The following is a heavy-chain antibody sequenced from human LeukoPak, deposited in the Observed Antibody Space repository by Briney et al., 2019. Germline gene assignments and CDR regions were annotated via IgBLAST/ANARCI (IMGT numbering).Heavy chain of an antibody. Sequence: ASVKVSCKASGYTFTSYDINWVRQAPGQGLEWMGWISPYNGDTNYAQKIQGRVTMTTDTSTSTAYMELRSLRSDDTAVYYCARDSGRSSYDYWGQGTLVTVSS. D-gene: IGHD3-10*01. J-gene: IGHJ4*02. V-gene: IGHV1-18*01. CDR2: ISPYNGDT. CDR1: GYTFTSYD. CDR3: ARDSGRSSYDY.